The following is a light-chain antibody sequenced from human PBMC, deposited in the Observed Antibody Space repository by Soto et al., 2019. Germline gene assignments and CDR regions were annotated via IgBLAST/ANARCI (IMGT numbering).Light chain of an antibody. CDR2: RNN. V-gene: IGLV1-47*01. CDR1: TSNIGSNY. CDR3: ATWDDCLHCFYV. Sequence: QSVLTQPPSASGTPGQGVTISCSGSTSNIGSNYVYWYQQLPGTAPKLLIYRNNQRPSGVPDRFSGSKSGTSASLAISGLRSDDEADYFCATWDDCLHCFYVSGTRTKVTVL. J-gene: IGLJ1*01.